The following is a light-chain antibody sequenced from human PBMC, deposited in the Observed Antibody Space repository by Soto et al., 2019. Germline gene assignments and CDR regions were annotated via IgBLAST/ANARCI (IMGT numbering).Light chain of an antibody. CDR3: QQYNTYST. Sequence: DIQMTQSPSSLSASVGDRVTITCRASQSISRWLAWYQQKPGKAPQALIYDASSLKSGVPSSFSGNGSGTEFTLTISSLQPDDFATYYCQQYNTYSTFGQGTKVDIK. J-gene: IGKJ1*01. CDR1: QSISRW. CDR2: DAS. V-gene: IGKV1-5*01.